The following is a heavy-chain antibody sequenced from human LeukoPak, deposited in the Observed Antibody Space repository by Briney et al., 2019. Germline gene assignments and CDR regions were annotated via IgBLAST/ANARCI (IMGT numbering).Heavy chain of an antibody. V-gene: IGHV4-38-2*02. CDR3: ARQTGSGLFILP. J-gene: IGHJ4*02. D-gene: IGHD3/OR15-3a*01. CDR2: IYHSVST. Sequence: SETLSLTCTVSGYSISSGYYWGWIRQPPGKGLEWIGSIYHSVSTYYNPSLKSQVSISIDTSKNQFSLRLTSVTAADTAVYYCARQTGSGLFILPGGQGTLVTVSS. CDR1: GYSISSGYY.